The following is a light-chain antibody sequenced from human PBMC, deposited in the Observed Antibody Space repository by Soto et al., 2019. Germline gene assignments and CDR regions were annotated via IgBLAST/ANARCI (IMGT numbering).Light chain of an antibody. CDR2: AAS. CDR1: QSINSY. J-gene: IGKJ1*01. V-gene: IGKV1-39*01. Sequence: DIQITQSPSSLSASVGDRATISCRASQSINSYLNWYQQKPGKAPKLLIYAASSFHSGVPTRFRGSESGIEFTLTITRLQPEDVATYYCQQRGTFGPGTKVDIK. CDR3: QQRGT.